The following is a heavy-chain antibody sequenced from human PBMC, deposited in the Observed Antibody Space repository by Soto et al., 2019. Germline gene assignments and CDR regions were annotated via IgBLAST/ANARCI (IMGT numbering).Heavy chain of an antibody. Sequence: EVQLVESGGGLVKPGGSLRLSCAASGFTFSSYSMNWVRQAPGKGLEWVSSISSSSSYIYYADSVKGRFTNSRDNAKNSLYLQMNSLRAEDTAVYYCAIEYSSSWSHYYYYGMDVWGQGTTVTVSS. D-gene: IGHD6-13*01. CDR1: GFTFSSYS. J-gene: IGHJ6*02. CDR3: AIEYSSSWSHYYYYGMDV. CDR2: ISSSSSYI. V-gene: IGHV3-21*01.